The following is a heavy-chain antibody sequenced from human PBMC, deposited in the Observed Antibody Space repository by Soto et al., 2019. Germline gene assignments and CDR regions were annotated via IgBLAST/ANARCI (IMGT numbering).Heavy chain of an antibody. Sequence: PSETLSLTCTVSGGSISSSSYYWGWIRQPPGKGLEWIGSIYYSGSTYYNPSLKSRVTISVDTSKNQFSLKLSSVTAADTAVYYCARSRRYFQPGLPKYYFDYWGQGTLVTVSS. D-gene: IGHD3-9*01. V-gene: IGHV4-39*01. CDR3: ARSRRYFQPGLPKYYFDY. CDR2: IYYSGST. J-gene: IGHJ4*02. CDR1: GGSISSSSYY.